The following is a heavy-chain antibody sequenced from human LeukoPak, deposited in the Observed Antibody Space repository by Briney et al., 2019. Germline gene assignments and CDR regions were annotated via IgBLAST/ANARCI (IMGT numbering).Heavy chain of an antibody. CDR2: IYCSGST. CDR3: ARDRTVRGVIVNAFDI. D-gene: IGHD3-16*02. V-gene: IGHV4-39*07. J-gene: IGHJ3*02. CDR1: GGSISSSSYY. Sequence: SETLSLTCTVSGGSISSSSYYWGWIRQPPGKGLEWIGSIYCSGSTYYNPSLKSRVTISVDTSKNQFSLKLSSVTAADTAVYYCARDRTVRGVIVNAFDIWGQGTMVTVSS.